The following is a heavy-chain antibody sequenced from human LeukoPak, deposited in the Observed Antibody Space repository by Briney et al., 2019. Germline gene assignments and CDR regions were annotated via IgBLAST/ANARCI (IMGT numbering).Heavy chain of an antibody. Sequence: ASVKVSCKASGYTFTGYYMHWVRQAPGQGLEWMGRINPNSGGTNYAQKFQGRVTMTGGTSISTAYMELSRLRSDDTAVYYCARSEGYSYGDPFDYWGQGTLVTVSS. J-gene: IGHJ4*02. V-gene: IGHV1-2*06. D-gene: IGHD5-18*01. CDR1: GYTFTGYY. CDR3: ARSEGYSYGDPFDY. CDR2: INPNSGGT.